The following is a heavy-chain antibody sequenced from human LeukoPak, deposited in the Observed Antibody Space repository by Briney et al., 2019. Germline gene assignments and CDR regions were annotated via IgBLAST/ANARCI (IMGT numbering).Heavy chain of an antibody. V-gene: IGHV5-51*01. CDR3: ARPPGD. CDR1: GSRFTPHW. J-gene: IGHJ4*02. Sequence: GGSLKISLHSPGSRFTPHWHGWGRPRPGKGLEWMGIVYPSDSDTRYSPSFQGQVTISADKSISTAYLQWSSLKASDTDMYYCARPPGDWGQGTLVTVSS. CDR2: VYPSDSDT. D-gene: IGHD1-14*01.